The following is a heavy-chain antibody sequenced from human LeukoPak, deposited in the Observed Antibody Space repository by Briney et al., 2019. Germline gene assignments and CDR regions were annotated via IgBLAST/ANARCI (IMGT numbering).Heavy chain of an antibody. D-gene: IGHD3-22*01. CDR2: INPNSGGT. CDR3: ARDLFSSGYYYPLDY. V-gene: IGHV1-2*02. CDR1: GYTFTGYY. J-gene: IGHJ4*02. Sequence: ASVKVSCKASGYTFTGYYMHWVRQAPGQGLEWMGWINPNSGGTNYAQKFQGRVTMTRDTSISTAYMELSRPRSDDTAVYYCARDLFSSGYYYPLDYWGQGTLVTVSS.